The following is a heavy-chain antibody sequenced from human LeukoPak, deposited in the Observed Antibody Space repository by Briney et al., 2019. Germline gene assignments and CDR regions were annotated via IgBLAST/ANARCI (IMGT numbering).Heavy chain of an antibody. CDR2: INHSGST. CDR3: AGDGIRYCTNGVCYRGYYYGMDV. CDR1: GGSFSGYY. D-gene: IGHD2-8*01. J-gene: IGHJ6*02. Sequence: SETLSLTRAVYGGSFSGYYWSWIRQPPGKGLEWLGEINHSGSTNSNPSLKSRVTISVDTSKNQFSLKLSSVTAADTAVFFRAGDGIRYCTNGVCYRGYYYGMDVWGQGTTVTVSS. V-gene: IGHV4-34*01.